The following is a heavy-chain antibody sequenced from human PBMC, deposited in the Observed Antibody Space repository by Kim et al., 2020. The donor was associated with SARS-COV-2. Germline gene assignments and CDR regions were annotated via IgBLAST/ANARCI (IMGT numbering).Heavy chain of an antibody. CDR3: AKDHDCWSGYPNWFDP. J-gene: IGHJ5*02. CDR2: ISCSGGST. Sequence: GGSLRLSCAASGFTFSSYAMSWVRQAPGKGLEWVSAISCSGGSTYYADSVKGRFTISRDNSKNTLYLQMNSLRAEDTAVYYCAKDHDCWSGYPNWFDPWGQGTLVTVSS. D-gene: IGHD3-3*01. V-gene: IGHV3-23*01. CDR1: GFTFSSYA.